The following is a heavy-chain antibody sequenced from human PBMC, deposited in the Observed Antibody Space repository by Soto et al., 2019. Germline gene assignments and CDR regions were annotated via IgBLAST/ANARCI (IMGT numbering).Heavy chain of an antibody. V-gene: IGHV3-23*01. J-gene: IGHJ4*02. Sequence: EVQLLEAGGGVVQPGGSLRLSCAASGFTFSSYAMSWVRQAPGKGLEWVSAISGSGDSTYYADSVKGRFTISRDNSKNTLYQQMSRLRAEDTAVYYCAKNPRGGNSSGWGASWGQGTLVTVSS. CDR1: GFTFSSYA. CDR3: AKNPRGGNSSGWGAS. D-gene: IGHD6-19*01. CDR2: ISGSGDST.